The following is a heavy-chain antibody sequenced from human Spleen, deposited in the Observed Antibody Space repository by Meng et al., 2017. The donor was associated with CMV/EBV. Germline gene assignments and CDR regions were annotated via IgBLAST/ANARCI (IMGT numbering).Heavy chain of an antibody. CDR2: VTNSDNSI. CDR3: ARDTFDSRGYFSP. Sequence: GESLKISCAASEFTLSDYYIIWIRQAPGKGLEWVSYVTNSDNSIYYADSVKGRFTISRDIANNSLHLQMNSLRAEDTAFYYCARDTFDSRGYFSPWGQGTLVTVSS. CDR1: EFTLSDYY. V-gene: IGHV3-11*01. J-gene: IGHJ5*02. D-gene: IGHD3-22*01.